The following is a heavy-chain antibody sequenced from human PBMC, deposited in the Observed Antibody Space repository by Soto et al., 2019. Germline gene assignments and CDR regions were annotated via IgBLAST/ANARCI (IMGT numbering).Heavy chain of an antibody. CDR2: MYHSGTF. CDR1: GGSIGGVVYS. D-gene: IGHD3-10*01. CDR3: ARAQFYSGSGNYNNLMFDA. V-gene: IGHV4-30-2*01. J-gene: IGHJ5*02. Sequence: SETLSLTCAVSGGSIGGVVYSWSWIRQPPGGGLDWIGYMYHSGTFLKSPSLKTRLTMSMDMSKNQFSLTLNSMTAADTAVYYCARAQFYSGSGNYNNLMFDAWGQGIQVT.